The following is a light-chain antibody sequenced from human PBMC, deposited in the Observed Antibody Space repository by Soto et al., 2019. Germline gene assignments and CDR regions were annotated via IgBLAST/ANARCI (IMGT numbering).Light chain of an antibody. Sequence: QSVLTQPPSVSGAPGQRVTISCTGSRSNVGAGYDVHWYQQLPGTAPKLLIYGNNNRPSGVPDRFSGSKSGTSASLAITGLQAEDEADYYCQSYDRSLSGVVFGGGTKLTVL. V-gene: IGLV1-40*01. CDR1: RSNVGAGYD. J-gene: IGLJ2*01. CDR2: GNN. CDR3: QSYDRSLSGVV.